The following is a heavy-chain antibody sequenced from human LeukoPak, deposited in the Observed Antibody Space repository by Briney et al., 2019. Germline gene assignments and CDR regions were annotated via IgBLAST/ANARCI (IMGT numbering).Heavy chain of an antibody. CDR1: GYTFTSYG. V-gene: IGHV1-18*01. D-gene: IGHD3-10*01. CDR2: ISAYNGNT. J-gene: IGHJ4*02. Sequence: ASVKVSCKASGYTFTSYGITWVRQAPGQGLEWMGWISAYNGNTNYAQKLQGRVTMTTDTSTSTAYMELRSLRSDDTAVYYCARRIMVRGVRSYYFDYWAQGTLVTVSS. CDR3: ARRIMVRGVRSYYFDY.